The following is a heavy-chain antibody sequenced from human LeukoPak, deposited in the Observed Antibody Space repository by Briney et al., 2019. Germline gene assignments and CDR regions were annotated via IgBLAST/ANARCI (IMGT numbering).Heavy chain of an antibody. J-gene: IGHJ4*02. Sequence: SETLSLTCSVSGGSISNSNYFWAWIRQPPGKGLEWIGTIFYDGATQYNPSLKSRVTMFLDTSKNQFSLKMSSVTAADTAFYYCAKELRYSSADSRYSCYYWGRGSLVTVSS. CDR1: GGSISNSNYF. D-gene: IGHD2-15*01. CDR2: IFYDGAT. V-gene: IGHV4-39*07. CDR3: AKELRYSSADSRYSCYY.